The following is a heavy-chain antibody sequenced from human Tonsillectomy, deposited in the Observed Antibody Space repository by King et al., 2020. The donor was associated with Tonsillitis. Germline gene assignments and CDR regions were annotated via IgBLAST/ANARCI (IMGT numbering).Heavy chain of an antibody. D-gene: IGHD2-15*01. CDR1: GGSVSSGSYY. V-gene: IGHV4-61*01. CDR2: IYYSGST. CDR3: ARVTVGRYSGGSPVDY. J-gene: IGHJ4*02. Sequence: QVQLQESGPGLVKPSETLSLTCTVSGGSVSSGSYYWSWIRQPPGKGLEWIGYIYYSGSTNYNPSLKSRVTISVDTSKNQFSLKLSSVTAADTAVYYCARVTVGRYSGGSPVDYWGQGTLVTVSS.